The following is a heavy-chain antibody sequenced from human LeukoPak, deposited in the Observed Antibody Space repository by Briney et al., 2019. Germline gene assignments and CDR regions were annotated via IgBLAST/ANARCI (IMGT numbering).Heavy chain of an antibody. V-gene: IGHV3-23*01. Sequence: GGSLRLSCAASGFTFSSYGMSWVRQAPGKGLEWVSAISGSGGSTYYADSVKGRFTISRDNSKNTLYLQMNSLRAEDTAVYYCAKDGPMVRGVIIWYVRYYYYYMDVWGKGTTVTISS. CDR2: ISGSGGST. CDR1: GFTFSSYG. CDR3: AKDGPMVRGVIIWYVRYYYYYMDV. J-gene: IGHJ6*03. D-gene: IGHD3-10*01.